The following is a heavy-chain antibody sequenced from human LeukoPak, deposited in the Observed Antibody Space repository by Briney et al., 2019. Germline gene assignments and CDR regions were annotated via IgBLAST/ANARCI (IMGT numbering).Heavy chain of an antibody. CDR3: AKEGSSSSSSDY. CDR2: ISSSSTYT. V-gene: IGHV3-21*04. Sequence: GGSLRLSCAASGFIFSSYSMNWVRQAPGKGLEWVSSISSSSTYTYYADSVKGRFTISRDNSKNTLYLQMNSLRAEDTAVYYCAKEGSSSSSSDYWGQGTLVTVSS. D-gene: IGHD6-6*01. CDR1: GFIFSSYS. J-gene: IGHJ4*02.